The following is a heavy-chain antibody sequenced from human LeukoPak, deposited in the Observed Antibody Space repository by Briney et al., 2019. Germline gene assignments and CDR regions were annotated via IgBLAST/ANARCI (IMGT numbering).Heavy chain of an antibody. CDR2: IRYDGSNK. D-gene: IGHD1-26*01. V-gene: IGHV3-30*02. J-gene: IGHJ6*03. CDR1: GFTFSSYG. CDR3: AKGRGWEASYYYYYMDV. Sequence: GGSLRLSCAASGFTFSSYGIRWVRQAPGKGLEWVAFIRYDGSNKYYTDSVKGRFTISRDNSKNTLYLQMNSLRAEDTAVYYCAKGRGWEASYYYYYMDVWGKGTTVTISS.